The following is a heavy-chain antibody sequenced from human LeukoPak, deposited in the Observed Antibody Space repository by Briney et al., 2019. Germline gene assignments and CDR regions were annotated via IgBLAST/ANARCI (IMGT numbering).Heavy chain of an antibody. V-gene: IGHV4-59*01. D-gene: IGHD2/OR15-2a*01. CDR1: GGSISGYH. Sequence: SETLSLTCTVSGGSISGYHWSWIRQPPGKGLESPGHIHYSGNTKYNPSLKSRVTISVDTSKNQFSLKLSSVTAADTAVYYCARYDTTASFLDYWGQGILVTVSS. CDR2: IHYSGNT. CDR3: ARYDTTASFLDY. J-gene: IGHJ4*02.